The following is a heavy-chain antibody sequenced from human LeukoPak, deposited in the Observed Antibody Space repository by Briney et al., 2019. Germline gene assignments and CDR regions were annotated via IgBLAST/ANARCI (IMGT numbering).Heavy chain of an antibody. CDR1: GYTFTGYY. CDR3: AKAMTTVTTFYFDY. Sequence: ASVKVSCKASGYTFTGYYIHWVRQAPGQGLEWMGWINPNNGGTNYARGFQGRVTMTRDTPISTAYMELTGLTSDDTAVYYCAKAMTTVTTFYFDYWGQGTLVTVSS. D-gene: IGHD4-17*01. V-gene: IGHV1-2*02. J-gene: IGHJ4*02. CDR2: INPNNGGT.